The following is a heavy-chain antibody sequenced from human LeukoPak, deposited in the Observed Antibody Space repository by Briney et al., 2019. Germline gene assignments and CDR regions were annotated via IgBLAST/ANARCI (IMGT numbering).Heavy chain of an antibody. CDR2: IYIRGST. CDR1: GGSISSYY. V-gene: IGHV4-4*07. Sequence: SETLSLTCTVAGGSISSYYWRWIRQPAGKGREWIGRIYIRGSTNYNPSLQSRVPMSVDTSKNQFSLKLSSAAAADTAVYYCASNYYYCYGMDVWGQGTTVTVSS. J-gene: IGHJ6*02. CDR3: ASNYYYCYGMDV.